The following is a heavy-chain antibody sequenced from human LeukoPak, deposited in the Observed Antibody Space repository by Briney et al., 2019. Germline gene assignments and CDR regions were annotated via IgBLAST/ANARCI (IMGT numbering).Heavy chain of an antibody. V-gene: IGHV3-30-3*01. CDR1: GFSFSAFP. Sequence: PGGALRLSCAASGFSFSAFPMHWVRPAPGKGRWWVAAISDDGSSKYNTDSVKGRFSISRDNSKNTLYLQMSSLRADDTGLYYCARDLRGYSSGWYGGYWGQGTLVTVCS. CDR2: ISDDGSSK. J-gene: IGHJ4*02. CDR3: ARDLRGYSSGWYGGY. D-gene: IGHD6-19*01.